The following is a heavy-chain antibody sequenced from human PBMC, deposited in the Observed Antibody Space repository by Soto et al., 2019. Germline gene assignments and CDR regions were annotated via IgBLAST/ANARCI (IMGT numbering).Heavy chain of an antibody. Sequence: ASVKVSCKASGYSFIAYYMHWVRQAPGQGLEWIGWTNPNGGGTNYAQNFQGRVTMTRDTSISTAYMELSRLSSDDTAMYYCARVPLRGYTGHFDYWGQGTLVTVSS. D-gene: IGHD5-12*01. CDR2: TNPNGGGT. CDR3: ARVPLRGYTGHFDY. CDR1: GYSFIAYY. J-gene: IGHJ4*02. V-gene: IGHV1-2*02.